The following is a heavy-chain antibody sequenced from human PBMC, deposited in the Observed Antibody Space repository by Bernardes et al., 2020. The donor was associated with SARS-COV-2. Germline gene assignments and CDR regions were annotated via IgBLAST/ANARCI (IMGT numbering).Heavy chain of an antibody. CDR2: INQDGSEN. V-gene: IGHV3-7*03. D-gene: IGHD6-6*01. CDR1: GFTFSRYW. Sequence: GGSLRLSCAASGFTFSRYWMSWIRQAPGKGLEWVSNINQDGSENYYVDSVKRRFTISRDNAKNSLFLQMNSLRAEDTAVYYCARDPIAARPTFDYWGQGTLVTVSS. CDR3: ARDPIAARPTFDY. J-gene: IGHJ4*02.